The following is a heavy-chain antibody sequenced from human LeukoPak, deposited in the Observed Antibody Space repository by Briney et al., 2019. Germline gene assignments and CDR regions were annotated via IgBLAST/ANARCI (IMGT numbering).Heavy chain of an antibody. CDR3: AKAPYSSGPIGFDC. CDR2: ISGSGGTT. Sequence: GGSLRLSCTASGYTYSSYAMSWVRGAPGKGLEWGTSISGSGGTTYYADSVKGRFTFSRDSSKNTLYIQMNSLRAEDTAVYYCAKAPYSSGPIGFDCWGQGALVTV. D-gene: IGHD6-19*01. V-gene: IGHV3-23*01. J-gene: IGHJ4*02. CDR1: GYTYSSYA.